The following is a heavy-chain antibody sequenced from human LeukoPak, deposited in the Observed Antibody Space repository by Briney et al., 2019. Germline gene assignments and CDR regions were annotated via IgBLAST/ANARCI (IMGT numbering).Heavy chain of an antibody. J-gene: IGHJ4*02. CDR2: IYSGGNT. CDR1: GFTVSSNY. Sequence: SGGSLRLSCAASGFTVSSNYMSWVRQAPGKGLEWVSVIYSGGNTYYADSVKGRFTISRDNSKNTLYLQMNSLRAEDTAVYYCAKTTVPAAIYYFDYWGQGTLVTVSS. CDR3: AKTTVPAAIYYFDY. V-gene: IGHV3-53*01. D-gene: IGHD2-2*01.